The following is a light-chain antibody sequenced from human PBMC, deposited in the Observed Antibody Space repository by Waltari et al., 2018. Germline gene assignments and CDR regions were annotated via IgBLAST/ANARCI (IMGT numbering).Light chain of an antibody. Sequence: SYVLTQPPSVSVAPRQSATVTCGGDNSGSQSVHRYQQKPGQAPVLVVYDVSDRPSGIPERFSGSNSGNTATLTISRVEAGDEADYYCQVWDRSSDYVFGSGTKVTVL. J-gene: IGLJ1*01. CDR3: QVWDRSSDYV. CDR1: NSGSQS. CDR2: DVS. V-gene: IGLV3-21*02.